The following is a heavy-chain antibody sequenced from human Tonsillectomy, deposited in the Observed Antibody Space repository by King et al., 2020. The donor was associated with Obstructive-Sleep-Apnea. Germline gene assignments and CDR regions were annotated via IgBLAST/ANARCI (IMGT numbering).Heavy chain of an antibody. Sequence: LQLQESGPGLVKPSETLSLTCTVSGGSISSSSYYWGWIRQPPGKGLEWIGSIYYSGSTYYNPSLKSRVTISVDTSKNQFSLKLSSVTAADTAVYYCARGGVLPDAFDIWGQGTMVTVSS. CDR2: IYYSGST. J-gene: IGHJ3*02. CDR1: GGSISSSSYY. CDR3: ARGGVLPDAFDI. D-gene: IGHD2-8*01. V-gene: IGHV4-39*07.